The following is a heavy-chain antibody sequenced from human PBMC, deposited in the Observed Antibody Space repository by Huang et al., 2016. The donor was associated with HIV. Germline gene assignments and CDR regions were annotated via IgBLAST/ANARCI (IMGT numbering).Heavy chain of an antibody. V-gene: IGHV4-34*02. CDR3: ARAPAGNDYSLYHYYGLDI. J-gene: IGHJ6*02. D-gene: IGHD2-21*01. CDR1: SGSFSRYY. Sequence: QGRLQQWGAGLLKPSETLSLTCAVYSGSFSRYYLTWVRQPHGKGMEWLGEISQSRSTNYNASLGSRVTISGDTSKNQFSLKMTSMTAADTAVYYCARAPAGNDYSLYHYYGLDIWGQGTPVTVSS. CDR2: ISQSRST.